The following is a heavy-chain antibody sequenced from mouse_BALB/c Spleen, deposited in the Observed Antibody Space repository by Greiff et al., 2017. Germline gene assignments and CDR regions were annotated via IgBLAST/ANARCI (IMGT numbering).Heavy chain of an antibody. V-gene: IGHV1S137*01. Sequence: QVQLQQSGAELVRPGVSVKISCKGSGYTFTDYAMHWVKQSHAKSLEWIGVISTYYGDASYNQKFKGKATMTVDKSSSTAYMELARLTSEDSAIYYCARKRGGNPMGDAMDYWGQGTSVTVSS. CDR3: ARKRGGNPMGDAMDY. D-gene: IGHD2-1*01. CDR1: GYTFTDYA. CDR2: ISTYYGDA. J-gene: IGHJ4*01.